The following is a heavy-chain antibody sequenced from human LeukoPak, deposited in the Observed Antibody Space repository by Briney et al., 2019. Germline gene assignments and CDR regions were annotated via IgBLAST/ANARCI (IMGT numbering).Heavy chain of an antibody. CDR3: ARVVAYYYYYMDV. CDR2: IYYSGST. V-gene: IGHV4-59*01. CDR1: GGSISSYY. J-gene: IGHJ6*03. Sequence: SETLSLTCTVSGGSISSYYWSWIRQPPGKGLEWIGYIYYSGSTNYNPSLKSRVTISVDTSKNQFSLKLSSVTAADTAVYYCARVVAYYYYYMDVWGKGTTVTVSS.